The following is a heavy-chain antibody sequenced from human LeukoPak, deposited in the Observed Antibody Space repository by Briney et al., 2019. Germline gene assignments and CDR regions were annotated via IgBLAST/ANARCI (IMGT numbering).Heavy chain of an antibody. V-gene: IGHV1-18*04. CDR3: ARDSSVAGSFDS. Sequence: PGASVKVSCKASGYTFTNYGISWVRQAPGQGLEWMAWISAYNGNTNYAQKFQDRVTMTTDTSTSTASRELRSLTSDDTAVYYCARDSSVAGSFDSWGQGTLVTVSS. D-gene: IGHD6-19*01. J-gene: IGHJ4*02. CDR1: GYTFTNYG. CDR2: ISAYNGNT.